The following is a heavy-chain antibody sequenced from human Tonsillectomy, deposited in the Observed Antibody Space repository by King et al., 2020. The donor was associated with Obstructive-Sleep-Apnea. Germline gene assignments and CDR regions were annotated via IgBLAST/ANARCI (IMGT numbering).Heavy chain of an antibody. Sequence: QLVQSGGGLVQPGRSLRLSCTASGFTFGDYAMSWFRQAPGKGLGWGGFIRSKAYGGTTEYVASVKGRFTISRDDSKSIAYLQMNSLKTEDTAVYYCTRGSRGYGGYFDYWGQGTLVTVSS. CDR1: GFTFGDYA. D-gene: IGHD4-23*01. CDR2: IRSKAYGGTT. J-gene: IGHJ4*02. V-gene: IGHV3-49*03. CDR3: TRGSRGYGGYFDY.